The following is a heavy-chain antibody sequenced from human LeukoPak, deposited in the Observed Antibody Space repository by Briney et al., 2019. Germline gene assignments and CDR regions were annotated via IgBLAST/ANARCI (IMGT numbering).Heavy chain of an antibody. Sequence: SETLSLTCTVSGGSISNYYWNWIRQPPGKGLEWIGSIYYSGTTYYNPSLKSRVTISVDTSKNQFSLNLSSVTAADTAVYYCARDIGRGYSGYEYFDSWGQGTLVTVSS. CDR2: IYYSGTT. CDR1: GGSISNYY. V-gene: IGHV4-59*12. J-gene: IGHJ4*02. CDR3: ARDIGRGYSGYEYFDS. D-gene: IGHD5-12*01.